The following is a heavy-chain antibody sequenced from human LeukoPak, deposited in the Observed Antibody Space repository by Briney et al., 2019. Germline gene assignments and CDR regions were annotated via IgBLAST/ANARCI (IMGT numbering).Heavy chain of an antibody. CDR3: ARLARITIFGVEQYGMDV. D-gene: IGHD3-3*01. CDR1: GGSISSSSYY. J-gene: IGHJ6*02. Sequence: PSQTLSLTCTVSGGSISSSSYYWGWIRQPPGKGLEWIGSIYYSGSTYYNPSLKSRVTISVDTSKNQFSLKLSSVTAADTAVYYCARLARITIFGVEQYGMDVWGQGTTVTVSS. V-gene: IGHV4-39*01. CDR2: IYYSGST.